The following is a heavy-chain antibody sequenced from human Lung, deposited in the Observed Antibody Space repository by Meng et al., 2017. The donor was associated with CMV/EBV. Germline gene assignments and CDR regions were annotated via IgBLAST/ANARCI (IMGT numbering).Heavy chain of an antibody. J-gene: IGHJ6*02. CDR3: ARGRGDNWYYYGMDD. CDR2: ISSSGRTT. Sequence: GGSLRLXCAASGFTFSAYEMNWVRQAPGKGLEWVLYISSSGRTTYYADSVKGRFTISRDNPKKLLYLQMNRQRAEDTALYYCARGRGDNWYYYGMDDWGQGXTVTVSS. V-gene: IGHV3-48*03. CDR1: GFTFSAYE. D-gene: IGHD1-1*01.